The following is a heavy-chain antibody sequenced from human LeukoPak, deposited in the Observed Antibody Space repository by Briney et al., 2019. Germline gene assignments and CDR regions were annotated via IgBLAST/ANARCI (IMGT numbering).Heavy chain of an antibody. Sequence: GGSLRLSCAGSGFTFSTYEMNWLRQAPGKGLEWVSYIGSRPATTYYAESVRGRFTISRDNTKNSVFLQMTSLRADDAAVYFCATSGAYEISWAFNIWGQGTMVAVSS. J-gene: IGHJ3*02. V-gene: IGHV3-48*03. CDR3: ATSGAYEISWAFNI. CDR1: GFTFSTYE. D-gene: IGHD3-9*01. CDR2: IGSRPATT.